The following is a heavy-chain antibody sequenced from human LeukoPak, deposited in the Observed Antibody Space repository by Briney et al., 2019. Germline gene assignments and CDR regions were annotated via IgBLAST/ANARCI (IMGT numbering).Heavy chain of an antibody. CDR3: AKDMYYGSGSYSSGTFIDY. J-gene: IGHJ4*02. CDR2: ISYDGSNK. D-gene: IGHD3-10*01. Sequence: PGGSLRLSCAASGFTFSSYGMHWVRQAPGKGLEWVAVISYDGSNKYYADSVKGRFTISRDNSKNTLYLQMNSLRAEDTAVYYCAKDMYYGSGSYSSGTFIDYWGQGTLVTVSS. V-gene: IGHV3-30*18. CDR1: GFTFSSYG.